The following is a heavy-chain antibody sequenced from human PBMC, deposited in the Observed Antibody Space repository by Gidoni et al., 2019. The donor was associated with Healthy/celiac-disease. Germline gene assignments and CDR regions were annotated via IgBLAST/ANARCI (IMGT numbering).Heavy chain of an antibody. Sequence: QVQLQQWGAGLLKPSETLSLHCAVYGGSFSGYYWSWIRQPPGKGLEWIGEINHSGSTNYNPSLKSRVTISVDTSKNQFSLKLSSVTAADTAVYYCARVVWGGYYSDTFDYWGQGTLVTVSS. CDR3: ARVVWGGYYSDTFDY. V-gene: IGHV4-34*01. CDR1: GGSFSGYY. D-gene: IGHD3-22*01. J-gene: IGHJ4*02. CDR2: INHSGST.